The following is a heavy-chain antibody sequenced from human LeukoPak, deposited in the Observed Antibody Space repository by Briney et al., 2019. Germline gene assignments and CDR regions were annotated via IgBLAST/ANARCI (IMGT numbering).Heavy chain of an antibody. CDR1: GYLFTGYY. CDR2: INPNNGGT. J-gene: IGHJ4*02. Sequence: AASVKVSCKASGYLFTGYYIHWVRQAPGQGLEWMGWINPNNGGTNYAQKFQGRVTMTRDTSTSTVYMELSSLRSEDTAVYYCARTPAYYYDSSGYPFDYWGQGTLVTVSS. D-gene: IGHD3-22*01. CDR3: ARTPAYYYDSSGYPFDY. V-gene: IGHV1-2*02.